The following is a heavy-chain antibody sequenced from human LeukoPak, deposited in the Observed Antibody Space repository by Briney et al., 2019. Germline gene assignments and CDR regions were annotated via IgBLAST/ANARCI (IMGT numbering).Heavy chain of an antibody. Sequence: GGSPRLSCAASGFTFSSYAMSWVRQAPGKGLEWVSAISGSGGSTYYADSVKGRFTISRDNSKNTLYLQMNSLRAEDTAVYYCAKDTVRSVAGTDWFDPWGQGTLVTVSS. CDR2: ISGSGGST. J-gene: IGHJ5*02. CDR1: GFTFSSYA. D-gene: IGHD6-19*01. V-gene: IGHV3-23*01. CDR3: AKDTVRSVAGTDWFDP.